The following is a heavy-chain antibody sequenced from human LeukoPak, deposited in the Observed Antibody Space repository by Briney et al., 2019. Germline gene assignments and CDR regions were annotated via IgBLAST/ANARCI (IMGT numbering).Heavy chain of an antibody. V-gene: IGHV4-59*01. J-gene: IGHJ6*03. Sequence: SETLSLTCTVSGGSISGYYWSWIRQPPGKGLEWIGYIYFIGSPKYNPSLKSRVTISLDKSRKQLSLNLTSVTAADTAVYYCARTSVSYYYYMDVWGKGTTVTISS. CDR3: ARTSVSYYYYMDV. D-gene: IGHD5/OR15-5a*01. CDR1: GGSISGYY. CDR2: IYFIGSP.